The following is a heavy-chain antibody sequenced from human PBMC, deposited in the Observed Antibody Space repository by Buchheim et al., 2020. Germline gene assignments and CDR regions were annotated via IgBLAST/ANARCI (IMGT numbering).Heavy chain of an antibody. CDR2: ISYDGSNK. Sequence: QVQLVESGGGVVQPGRSLRLSCADSGFTFSSYAMHWVRQAPGKGLEWVAVISYDGSNKYYADSVKGRFTISRDNSKNTLYLQMNSLRAEDTAVYYCARDSFDYWGQGTL. CDR3: ARDSFDY. CDR1: GFTFSSYA. V-gene: IGHV3-30-3*01. J-gene: IGHJ4*02.